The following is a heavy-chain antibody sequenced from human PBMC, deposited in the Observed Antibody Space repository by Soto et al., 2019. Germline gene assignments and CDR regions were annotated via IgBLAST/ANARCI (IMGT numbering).Heavy chain of an antibody. J-gene: IGHJ4*02. D-gene: IGHD3-16*01. CDR1: GGTFSSYA. CDR2: IIPIFGTA. Sequence: ASVKVSCKASGGTFSSYAISWVRQAPGQGLEWMGGIIPIFGTANYAQKFQGRVTITADESTSTAYMELSSLRSEDTAVYYCARDKRGGRSFDYWGQGTLVTVSS. CDR3: ARDKRGGRSFDY. V-gene: IGHV1-69*13.